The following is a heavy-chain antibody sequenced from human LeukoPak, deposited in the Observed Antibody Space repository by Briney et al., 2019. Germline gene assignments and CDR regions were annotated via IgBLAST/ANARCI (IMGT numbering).Heavy chain of an antibody. Sequence: ASVQVSCKSSGYTFTGYQMHWVRQAPGQGLEWMGRINANSGGTNTAQKFQGRVTMTRDTSKTTAYMELSGLRSDDTAVYYCARGEDLGVAMDYYYGLDVWGQGTTVTVSS. V-gene: IGHV1-2*06. J-gene: IGHJ6*02. CDR3: ARGEDLGVAMDYYYGLDV. CDR1: GYTFTGYQ. CDR2: INANSGGT. D-gene: IGHD2-8*01.